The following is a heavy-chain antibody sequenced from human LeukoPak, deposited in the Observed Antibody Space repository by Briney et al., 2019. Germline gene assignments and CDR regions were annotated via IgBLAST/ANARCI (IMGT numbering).Heavy chain of an antibody. CDR3: AREVGYYDSSGYTYYYYGTDV. V-gene: IGHV3-11*04. CDR2: INGSGSNL. D-gene: IGHD3-22*01. CDR1: GFTFSDSF. J-gene: IGHJ6*02. Sequence: GGSLRLSCAASGFTFSDSFMSWIRQAPGKGLEWLPYINGSGSNLYYADAVKGRFTISRDNAKNSLYLQMNSLRAEDTAVYYCAREVGYYDSSGYTYYYYGTDVWGQGTTVTVSS.